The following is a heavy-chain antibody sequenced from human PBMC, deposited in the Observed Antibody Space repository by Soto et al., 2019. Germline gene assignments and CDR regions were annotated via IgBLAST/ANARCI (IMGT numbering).Heavy chain of an antibody. CDR3: AKEPLGYCSSTSCSN. CDR1: GFTFDDYA. D-gene: IGHD2-2*01. Sequence: EVRLVESGGGLVQPGRSLRLSCAASGFTFDDYAMHWVRQAPGKGLEWVSGISWNSGSIGYADSVKGRFTISRDNAKNSLYLQMNSLRAEDTALYYCAKEPLGYCSSTSCSNWGQGTLVTVSS. CDR2: ISWNSGSI. V-gene: IGHV3-9*01. J-gene: IGHJ4*02.